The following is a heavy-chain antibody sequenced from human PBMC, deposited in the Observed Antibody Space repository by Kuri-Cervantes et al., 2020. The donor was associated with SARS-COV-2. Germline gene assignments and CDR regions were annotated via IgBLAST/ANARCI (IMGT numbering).Heavy chain of an antibody. Sequence: GGSLRLSCAASGFTFSSYSMNWVRQAPGKGLEWVSSISSSSSYIYYADSVKGRFTISGDNAKNSLYLQMNSLRAEDTAVYYCARDKGLGYPFDYWGQGTLVTDSS. CDR3: ARDKGLGYPFDY. CDR1: GFTFSSYS. D-gene: IGHD5-18*01. V-gene: IGHV3-21*01. J-gene: IGHJ4*02. CDR2: ISSSSSYI.